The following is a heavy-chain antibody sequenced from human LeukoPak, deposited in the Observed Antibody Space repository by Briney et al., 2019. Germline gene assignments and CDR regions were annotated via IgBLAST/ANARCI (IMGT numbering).Heavy chain of an antibody. CDR3: ARDSESYGSGSYPKFPQDY. D-gene: IGHD3-10*01. V-gene: IGHV3-30*04. CDR1: GFTFSSYA. Sequence: GGSLRLSCAASGFTFSSYAMHWVRQAPGKGLEWVAVISYDGSNKYYADSVKARFTISRDNSKNTLYLQMNSLRAEDTAVYYCARDSESYGSGSYPKFPQDYWGQGTLVTVSS. CDR2: ISYDGSNK. J-gene: IGHJ4*02.